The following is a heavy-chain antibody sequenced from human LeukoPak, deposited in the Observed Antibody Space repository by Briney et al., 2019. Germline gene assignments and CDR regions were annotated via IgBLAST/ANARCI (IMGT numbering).Heavy chain of an antibody. Sequence: SQTLSLTCTVSGGSISSGGYYWSWIRQHPGKGLEWIGYIYYSGSTYYNPSLKSQVTISVDTSKNQFSLKLSSVTAADTAVYYCARGSSSSWYEGDAWFDPWGQGTLVTVSS. CDR2: IYYSGST. V-gene: IGHV4-31*01. CDR1: GGSISSGGYY. CDR3: ARGSSSSWYEGDAWFDP. J-gene: IGHJ5*02. D-gene: IGHD6-13*01.